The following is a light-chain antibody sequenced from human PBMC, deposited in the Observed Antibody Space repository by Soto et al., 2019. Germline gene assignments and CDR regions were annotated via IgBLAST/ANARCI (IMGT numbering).Light chain of an antibody. J-gene: IGLJ2*01. CDR1: TGAVTSGYY. CDR3: LLYYGGALV. CDR2: TTN. V-gene: IGLV7-43*01. Sequence: QAVVTQEPSLTVSPGGTVTLTCASSTGAVTSGYYANWFQQKPGQAPRALIYTTNNKHSWTPARLSGSLLGGTAALTLSGAQPEDEAEYYCLLYYGGALVFGGGTKLTVL.